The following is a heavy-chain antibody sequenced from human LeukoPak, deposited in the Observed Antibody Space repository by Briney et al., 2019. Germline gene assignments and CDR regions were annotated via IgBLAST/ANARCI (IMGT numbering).Heavy chain of an antibody. J-gene: IGHJ4*02. V-gene: IGHV3-9*01. CDR2: ISWNSGSI. CDR1: GFTFDDYA. CDR3: AKDSEIAAAGLNFGY. D-gene: IGHD6-13*01. Sequence: GGSLRLSCAASGFTFDDYAMHWVRQAPGKGLEWVSGISWNSGSIGYADSVKGRFTISRDNAKNSLYLQMNSLRAEDTALYYCAKDSEIAAAGLNFGYWGQGTLVTVSS.